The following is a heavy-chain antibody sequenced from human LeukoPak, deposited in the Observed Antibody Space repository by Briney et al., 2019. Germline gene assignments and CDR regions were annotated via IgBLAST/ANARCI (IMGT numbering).Heavy chain of an antibody. D-gene: IGHD7-27*01. V-gene: IGHV3-7*03. J-gene: IGHJ2*01. CDR2: IKQDGSEK. CDR1: GFTFSSYW. CDR3: AKATGDWYFDL. Sequence: QAGGSLRLSCAASGFTFSSYWMSWVRQAPGKGLEWVANIKQDGSEKYYVDSVKGRFTISRDNAKNSLYLQMNSLRPDDTAFYYCAKATGDWYFDLWGRGTLVTVSS.